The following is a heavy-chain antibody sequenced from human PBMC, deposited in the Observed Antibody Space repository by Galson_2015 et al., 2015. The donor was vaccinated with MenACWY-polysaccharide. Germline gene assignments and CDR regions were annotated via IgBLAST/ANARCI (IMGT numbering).Heavy chain of an antibody. J-gene: IGHJ4*02. V-gene: IGHV1-2*06. CDR3: ARERGAGGTYFNY. CDR1: GYTFTGYY. CDR2: ISPHSGAT. Sequence: SVKVSCKASGYTFTGYYIHWVRQAPGQGLEWMGRISPHSGATNCAQNFQGRVTMTRDTSISTDYMELSRLSSDDTAVYYCARERGAGGTYFNYWGQGTLVAVSS.